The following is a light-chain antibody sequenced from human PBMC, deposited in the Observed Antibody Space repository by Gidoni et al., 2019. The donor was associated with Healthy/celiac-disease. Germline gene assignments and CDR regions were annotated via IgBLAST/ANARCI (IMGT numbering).Light chain of an antibody. CDR2: WAS. J-gene: IGKJ2*01. CDR1: QSVLYSSNNKNY. CDR3: QQYYSTPYT. V-gene: IGKV4-1*01. Sequence: DIVMTQSPDSLAVSLGEGATINCKSSQSVLYSSNNKNYLAWYQQKPGQPPKLLIYWASTRESGVPDRFSGSGSGTDFTLTISSLQAEDVAVYYCQQYYSTPYTFGQXTKLEIK.